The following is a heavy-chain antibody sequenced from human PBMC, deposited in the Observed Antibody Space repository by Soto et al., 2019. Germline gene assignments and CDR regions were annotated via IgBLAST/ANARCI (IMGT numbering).Heavy chain of an antibody. Sequence: GGSLRLSCAASGFTFSSYAMSWVRQAPGKGLEWVSAISGSGGSTYYADSVKGRFTISRDNSKNTLYLQMNSLRAEDTAVYYCACPLGGVSYYGMDVWGQGTTVTVSS. V-gene: IGHV3-23*01. CDR2: ISGSGGST. CDR3: ACPLGGVSYYGMDV. D-gene: IGHD3-16*01. CDR1: GFTFSSYA. J-gene: IGHJ6*02.